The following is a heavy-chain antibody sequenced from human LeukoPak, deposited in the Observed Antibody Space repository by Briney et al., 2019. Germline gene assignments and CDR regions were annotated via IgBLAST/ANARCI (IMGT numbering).Heavy chain of an antibody. V-gene: IGHV3-53*01. J-gene: IGHJ6*03. CDR2: IYSGGST. D-gene: IGHD6-6*01. CDR3: ARDRVAARQWGYYYYMDV. CDR1: GFTVSSNY. Sequence: GGSLRLSCAVSGFTVSSNYMSWVRQAPGKGLEWVSVIYSGGSTYYADSVKGRFTISRDNSKNTLYLQMNSLRAEDTAVYYCARDRVAARQWGYYYYMDVWGKGTTVTVSS.